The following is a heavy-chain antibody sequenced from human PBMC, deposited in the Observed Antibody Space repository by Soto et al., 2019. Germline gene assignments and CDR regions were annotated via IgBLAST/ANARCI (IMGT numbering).Heavy chain of an antibody. CDR3: ASHGLKIAVAAKGAFDI. Sequence: SETLSLTCTVSGGSISSGGYYWSWIRQHPGKGLEWIGYIYYSGSTYYNPSLKSRVTISVDTSKNQFSLKLSSVTAADTAVYYCASHGLKIAVAAKGAFDIWGQGTMVTVSS. J-gene: IGHJ3*02. CDR1: GGSISSGGYY. CDR2: IYYSGST. D-gene: IGHD6-19*01. V-gene: IGHV4-31*03.